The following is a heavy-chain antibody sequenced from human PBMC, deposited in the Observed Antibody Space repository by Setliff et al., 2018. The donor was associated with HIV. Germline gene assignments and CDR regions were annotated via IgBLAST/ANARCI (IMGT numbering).Heavy chain of an antibody. CDR2: INSDGSST. D-gene: IGHD2-15*01. V-gene: IGHV3-74*03. J-gene: IGHJ4*02. CDR3: ARARGGNSEWSY. CDR1: GFTFSSYW. Sequence: PGGSLRLSCAASGFTFSSYWMHWVRQVPGKGLVWVSRINSDGSSTTYADFVKGRFTISRDNAKNTLYLQMNSLRAEDTAVYSCARARGGNSEWSYWGQGTLVTVSS.